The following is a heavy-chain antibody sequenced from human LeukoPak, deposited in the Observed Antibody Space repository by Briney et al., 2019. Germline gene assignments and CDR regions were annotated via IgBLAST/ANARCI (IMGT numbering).Heavy chain of an antibody. CDR1: GFTFNTYA. Sequence: GGSLRLSCAASGFTFNTYAMHWVRQAPGKGLECVAVISSDGNNIYYADSVKGRFTISRDNSKNRLYLQMNSLRPEDTAAYYCATASWYSYTWKPFDYWGQGTLVTVSS. J-gene: IGHJ4*02. V-gene: IGHV3-30-3*01. CDR3: ATASWYSYTWKPFDY. D-gene: IGHD1-1*01. CDR2: ISSDGNNI.